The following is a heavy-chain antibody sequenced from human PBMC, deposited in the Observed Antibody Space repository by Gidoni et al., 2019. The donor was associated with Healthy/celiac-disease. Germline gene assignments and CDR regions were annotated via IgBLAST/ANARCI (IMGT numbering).Heavy chain of an antibody. CDR1: GFTFDDYA. V-gene: IGHV3-9*01. J-gene: IGHJ3*02. Sequence: EVQLVESGGGLVQPGRSLRLSCAASGFTFDDYAMHWVRQAPGKGLGWVSGISWNSGSIGYADSVKGRFTISRDNAKNSLYLQMNSLRAEDTALYYCAKDSTMIVGGDAFDIWGQGTMVTVSS. CDR3: AKDSTMIVGGDAFDI. D-gene: IGHD3-22*01. CDR2: ISWNSGSI.